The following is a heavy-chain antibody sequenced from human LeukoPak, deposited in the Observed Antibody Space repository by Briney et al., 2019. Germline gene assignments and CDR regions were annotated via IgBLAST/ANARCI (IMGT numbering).Heavy chain of an antibody. CDR2: INHSGST. V-gene: IGHV4-34*01. J-gene: IGHJ4*02. D-gene: IGHD6-6*01. CDR1: GGSFTGYY. Sequence: SETLSLTCAVHGGSFTGYYSSWIPQPPRKGLERIGEINHSGSTNNNPSPKSRVTISVDTSKNQFSLKLSSVTAADTAVYYCARGRPPLIAARPFDYWGQGTLVTVSS. CDR3: ARGRPPLIAARPFDY.